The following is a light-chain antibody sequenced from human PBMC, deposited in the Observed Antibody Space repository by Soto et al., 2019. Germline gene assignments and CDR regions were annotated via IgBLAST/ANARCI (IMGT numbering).Light chain of an antibody. V-gene: IGLV2-14*03. CDR3: CSFTSSSSYV. Sequence: QSVLTQPASVSGSLGQSITISCTGTRSDVGGYNYVSWYRQHPGRAPQLIVYHVNNRPSGVSDRFSGSKSDNTAALTISGLQAEDEADYFCCSFTSSSSYVFGPGTKVTVL. CDR1: RSDVGGYNY. CDR2: HVN. J-gene: IGLJ1*01.